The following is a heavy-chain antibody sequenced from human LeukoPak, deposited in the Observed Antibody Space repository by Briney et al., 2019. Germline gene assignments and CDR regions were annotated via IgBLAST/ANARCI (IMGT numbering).Heavy chain of an antibody. CDR1: GYTFTSYG. CDR2: ISAYNGNT. V-gene: IGHV1-18*01. D-gene: IGHD3-3*01. CDR3: AREWYYDFWSGYAEFDY. J-gene: IGHJ4*02. Sequence: GASVKVSCKASGYTFTSYGISWVRQAPGQGLEWMGWISAYNGNTNYAQKLQGRVTMTTDTSTSTAYVELRSLRSDDTAVYYCAREWYYDFWSGYAEFDYWGQGTLVTVSS.